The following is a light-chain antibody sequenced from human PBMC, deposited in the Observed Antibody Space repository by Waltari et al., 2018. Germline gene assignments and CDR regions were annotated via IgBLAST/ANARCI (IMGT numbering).Light chain of an antibody. J-gene: IGKJ2*01. Sequence: ELVMTQSPGTLSVSPGERATLSCRASQSVSDNLAWYQQKPGQAPRLLIYGASTRVTGIPARFSGSGSETEFTLTISSLQSEDCAVYFCQQYNNWPPAFGRGTKLEIK. CDR2: GAS. V-gene: IGKV3-15*01. CDR1: QSVSDN. CDR3: QQYNNWPPA.